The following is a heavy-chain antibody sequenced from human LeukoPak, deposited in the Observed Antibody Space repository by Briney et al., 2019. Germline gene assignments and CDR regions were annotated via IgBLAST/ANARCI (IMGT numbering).Heavy chain of an antibody. Sequence: GGSPRLSCAASGFTFSSYGMHWVRQAPGKGLEWVAVIWYDGSNKYYADSVKGRFTISRDDSKNTLYLQMNSLRAEDTAVYYCARETNGLDYWGQGTLVTVSS. CDR3: ARETNGLDY. J-gene: IGHJ4*02. CDR1: GFTFSSYG. CDR2: IWYDGSNK. V-gene: IGHV3-33*01. D-gene: IGHD1-14*01.